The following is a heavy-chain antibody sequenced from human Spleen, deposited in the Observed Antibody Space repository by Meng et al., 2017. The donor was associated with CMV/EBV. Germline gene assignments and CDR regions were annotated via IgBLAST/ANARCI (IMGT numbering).Heavy chain of an antibody. CDR3: ARDNTRFLGAFDP. CDR2: VRYDGTYK. J-gene: IGHJ5*02. D-gene: IGHD1-26*01. CDR1: GFIFNTYV. Sequence: GESLKISCAASGFIFNTYVMHWVRQAPGKGLEWVAFVRYDGTYKYYADSVKGRFTISRDNAKNSLYLQMNSLRAEDTAVYYCARDNTRFLGAFDPWGQGTLVTVSS. V-gene: IGHV3-30*02.